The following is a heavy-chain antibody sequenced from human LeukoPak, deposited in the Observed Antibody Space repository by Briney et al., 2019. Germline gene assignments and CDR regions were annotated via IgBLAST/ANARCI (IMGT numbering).Heavy chain of an antibody. CDR1: GFTFSSYA. Sequence: GGSLRLSCTGSGFTFSSYAMTWVRQAPGKGLEWVSSISSSSSYIYYADSVKGRFTISRDNAKNSLYLQMNSLRAEDTAVYYCATCGYSYGRFDYWGQGTLVTVSS. V-gene: IGHV3-21*01. CDR3: ATCGYSYGRFDY. CDR2: ISSSSSYI. D-gene: IGHD5-18*01. J-gene: IGHJ4*02.